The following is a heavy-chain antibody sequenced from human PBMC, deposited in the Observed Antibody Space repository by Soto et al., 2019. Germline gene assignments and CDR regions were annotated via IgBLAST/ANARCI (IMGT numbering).Heavy chain of an antibody. Sequence: PSETLSLTCAVYGGSFSGYYWTWIRQPPGTGLEWIGEINHSGSTNYNPSLKSRVTISVDTPKNQFSLKLSSVTAADTAVYYCVRDSGNGWKDYWGQGTLVTVSS. CDR3: VRDSGNGWKDY. D-gene: IGHD6-19*01. CDR1: GGSFSGYY. V-gene: IGHV4-34*01. J-gene: IGHJ4*02. CDR2: INHSGST.